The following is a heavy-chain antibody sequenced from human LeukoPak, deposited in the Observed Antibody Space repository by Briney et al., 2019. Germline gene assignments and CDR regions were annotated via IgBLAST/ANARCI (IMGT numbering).Heavy chain of an antibody. Sequence: SETLSLTCTVTGRSLTSSRNYWGSIRQPPGKGLEWIGIIYDIGSISYYTPSIKCRVPISADASKNKLSLKLSSVTAADTAVYFCAKSGPGDYDKDAFDIWGQGTMVTVSS. CDR3: AKSGPGDYDKDAFDI. D-gene: IGHD4-17*01. V-gene: IGHV4-39*01. CDR2: IYDIGSIS. J-gene: IGHJ3*02. CDR1: GRSLTSSRNY.